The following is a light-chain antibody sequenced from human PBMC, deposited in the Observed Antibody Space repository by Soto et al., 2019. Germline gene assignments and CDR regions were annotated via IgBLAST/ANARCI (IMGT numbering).Light chain of an antibody. J-gene: IGKJ2*01. CDR2: GAS. CDR3: QQYGSAPYT. Sequence: EIVLTQSPGTLSLSPGERATLSCRASQSVSSSYLAWYQQKPGQAPRLIIYGASDRSTGIPDRFSGSGSGTDFTLTISRLEPEDFAVYYWQQYGSAPYTFGQGTTLEIK. V-gene: IGKV3-20*01. CDR1: QSVSSSY.